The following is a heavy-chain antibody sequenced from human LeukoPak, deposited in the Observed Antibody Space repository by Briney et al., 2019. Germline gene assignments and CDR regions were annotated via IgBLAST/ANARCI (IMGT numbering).Heavy chain of an antibody. CDR1: GFTFSSYW. Sequence: PGGSLRLSCAASGFTFSSYWMHWVRQAPGKGLEWVSGISWNSGSIGYADSVKGRFTISRDNAKNSLYLQMNSLRAEDTAVYYCARVTESYGSGRRHNYYYYYMDVWGKGTTVTISS. J-gene: IGHJ6*03. V-gene: IGHV3-9*01. D-gene: IGHD3-10*01. CDR3: ARVTESYGSGRRHNYYYYYMDV. CDR2: ISWNSGSI.